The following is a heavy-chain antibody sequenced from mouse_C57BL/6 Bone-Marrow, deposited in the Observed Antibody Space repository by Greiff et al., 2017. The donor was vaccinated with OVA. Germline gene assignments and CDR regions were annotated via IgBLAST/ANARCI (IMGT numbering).Heavy chain of an antibody. CDR1: GYTFTSYW. CDR2: IYPGSGST. CDR3: ARRGYADFDY. D-gene: IGHD3-1*01. Sequence: QVHVKQPGAELVKPGASVKMSCKASGYTFTSYWITWVKQRPGQGLEWIGDIYPGSGSTNYNEKFKSKATLTVDTSSSTAYMQLSSLTSEDSAVYYCARRGYADFDYWGQGTTLTVSS. V-gene: IGHV1-55*01. J-gene: IGHJ2*01.